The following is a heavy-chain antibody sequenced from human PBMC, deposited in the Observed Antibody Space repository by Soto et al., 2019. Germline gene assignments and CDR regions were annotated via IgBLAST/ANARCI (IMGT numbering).Heavy chain of an antibody. CDR2: IDPSDSYS. CDR1: GYTFASFW. J-gene: IGHJ6*02. CDR3: ARHVNYVLGQYYYYGMDV. D-gene: IGHD1-7*01. V-gene: IGHV5-10-1*01. Sequence: PGESLKISCKGSGYTFASFWITWVRLMPGKGLEWMGRIDPSDSYSDYSLSFQGHVTISVDKSISTAYLQWSRLEPSDTAMYYCARHVNYVLGQYYYYGMDVWGQGTTVTVSS.